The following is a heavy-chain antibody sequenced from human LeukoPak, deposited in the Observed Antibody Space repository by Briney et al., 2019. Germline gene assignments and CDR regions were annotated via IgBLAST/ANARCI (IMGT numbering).Heavy chain of an antibody. J-gene: IGHJ4*02. Sequence: PSETLSLTCTVSGGSISSYYWSWIRQPPGKGLEWIGSIYYSGSTYYNPSLKSRVAISVDTSKNQFSLKLSSVTAADTAVYYCAQEGRVPAALRYWGQGTLVTVSS. D-gene: IGHD2-2*01. CDR3: AQEGRVPAALRY. V-gene: IGHV4-59*05. CDR2: IYYSGST. CDR1: GGSISSYY.